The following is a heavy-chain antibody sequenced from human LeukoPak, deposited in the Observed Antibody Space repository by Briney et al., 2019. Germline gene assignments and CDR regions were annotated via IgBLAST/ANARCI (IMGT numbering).Heavy chain of an antibody. CDR3: ATVREIDCSGGSCYSDWFDP. Sequence: ASVKVSCKVSGYTLTELSMHWVRQAPGKGLEWMGGFDPEDGETIYAQKFQGRVTMTEDTSTETAYMELSSLRSEDTAVYYCATVREIDCSGGSCYSDWFDPWGQGTLVTVSS. CDR2: FDPEDGET. V-gene: IGHV1-24*01. D-gene: IGHD2-15*01. J-gene: IGHJ5*02. CDR1: GYTLTELS.